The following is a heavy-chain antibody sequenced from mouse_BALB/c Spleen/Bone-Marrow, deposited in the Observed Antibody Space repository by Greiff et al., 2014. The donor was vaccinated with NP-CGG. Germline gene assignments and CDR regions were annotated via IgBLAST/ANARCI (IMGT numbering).Heavy chain of an antibody. D-gene: IGHD2-14*01. CDR2: IDPAIFT. V-gene: IGHV14-3*02. J-gene: IGHJ1*01. CDR3: AGYRYGWYFDV. Sequence: VHVKQSGAELVKPGASVKLSCTASGFNIKDTYLHWVKQRPEQGLDWIGRIDPAIFTKYDPKFQGKATITADTSSNTAYLHLSSLTSEDTAVYYCAGYRYGWYFDVWGAGTTVTVSS. CDR1: GFNIKDTY.